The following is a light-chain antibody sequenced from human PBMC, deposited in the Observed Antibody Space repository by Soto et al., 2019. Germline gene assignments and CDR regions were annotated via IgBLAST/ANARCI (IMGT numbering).Light chain of an antibody. J-gene: IGLJ2*01. CDR1: SSDVGGYNY. V-gene: IGLV2-14*01. Sequence: QSALTQPASVSGSPGQSITISCTGTSSDVGGYNYVSWYQQHPGKAPKLMIYDVSNRPSGVSNRFSGSKSGNTASLTISGLQAEAEADYYCSSYTSSSPAFGGGTKVTVL. CDR2: DVS. CDR3: SSYTSSSPA.